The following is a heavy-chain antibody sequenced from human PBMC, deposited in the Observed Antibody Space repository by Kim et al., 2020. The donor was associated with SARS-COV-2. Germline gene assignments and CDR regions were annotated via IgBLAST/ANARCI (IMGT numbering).Heavy chain of an antibody. CDR1: GGSISSSSYY. CDR2: IYYSGST. J-gene: IGHJ4*02. V-gene: IGHV4-39*01. Sequence: SQTLSLTCTVSGGSISSSSYYWGWIRQPPGKGLEWIGSIYYSGSTYYNPSLKSRVTISVDTSKNQFSLKLSSVTAADTAVYYCSGGPRVWGSSWSYFDYWGQGTLVTVSS. D-gene: IGHD3-16*01. CDR3: SGGPRVWGSSWSYFDY.